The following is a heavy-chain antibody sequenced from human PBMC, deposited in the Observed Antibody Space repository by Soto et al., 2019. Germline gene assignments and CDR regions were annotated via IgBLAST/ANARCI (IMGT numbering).Heavy chain of an antibody. CDR2: IKQDGSEK. J-gene: IGHJ4*02. CDR3: ARDVWFGELLHDY. CDR1: GFTFSNYW. D-gene: IGHD3-10*01. Sequence: PGGSLRLSCAASGFTFSNYWMSWVRQAPGRGLEWVANIKQDGSEKWYVDSVKGRFTISRDNVKKTLFLQMNSLRVEDTAVYYCARDVWFGELLHDYWGQGTLVTVSS. V-gene: IGHV3-7*01.